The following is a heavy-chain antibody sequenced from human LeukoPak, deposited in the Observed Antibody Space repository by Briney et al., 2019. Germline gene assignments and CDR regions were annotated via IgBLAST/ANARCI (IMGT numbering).Heavy chain of an antibody. J-gene: IGHJ4*02. CDR3: ARVAVGKGYPFDY. CDR2: INHSGST. V-gene: IGHV4-34*01. Sequence: PSETLSLTRAVYGGSFSGYYWSWIRQPPGKGLEWIGEINHSGSTNYNPSLKSRVTISVDTSKNQFSLKLSSVTAADTAVYYCARVAVGKGYPFDYWGQGTLVTVSS. CDR1: GGSFSGYY. D-gene: IGHD2-15*01.